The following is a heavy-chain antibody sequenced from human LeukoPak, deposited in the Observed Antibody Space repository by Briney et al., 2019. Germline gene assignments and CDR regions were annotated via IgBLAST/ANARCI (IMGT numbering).Heavy chain of an antibody. CDR1: GYTFTSYD. Sequence: ASVKVSCKASGYTFTSYDINWVRQATGQGLEWMGWMNPNSGNTGYAQKFQGRVTMTRNTSISTAYMELSSLRSEDTAVYYCARGRDYGDYAWFDPWGQGTLVTVSS. V-gene: IGHV1-8*01. J-gene: IGHJ5*02. CDR2: MNPNSGNT. CDR3: ARGRDYGDYAWFDP. D-gene: IGHD4-17*01.